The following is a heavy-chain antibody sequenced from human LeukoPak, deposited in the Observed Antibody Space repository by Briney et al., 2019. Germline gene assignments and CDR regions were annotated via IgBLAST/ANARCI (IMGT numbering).Heavy chain of an antibody. D-gene: IGHD3-3*01. V-gene: IGHV4-30-4*01. CDR2: IYYSGST. Sequence: SETLSLTCTVSGGSISSGDYYWSWIRKPPGKGLEWIGYIYYSGSTYYNPSLKSRVTISVDTSKNQFSLKLTSVTAADTAVYYCARGGTLRSNDYWGQGTLVTVSS. CDR1: GGSISSGDYY. CDR3: ARGGTLRSNDY. J-gene: IGHJ4*02.